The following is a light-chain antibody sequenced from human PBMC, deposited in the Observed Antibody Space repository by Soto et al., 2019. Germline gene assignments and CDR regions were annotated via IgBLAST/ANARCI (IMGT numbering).Light chain of an antibody. CDR3: QTWGTAHVV. CDR2: LNSDGSH. J-gene: IGLJ2*01. V-gene: IGLV4-69*01. CDR1: RGHSSYA. Sequence: QLVLTQSPSASASLGASVKLTCTLSRGHSSYAIAWHQQQPEKGPRFLMKLNSDGSHSKGDGIPDRFSGSSSGAERYLTISSLQSEDEADYYCQTWGTAHVVFGGGTQLTVL.